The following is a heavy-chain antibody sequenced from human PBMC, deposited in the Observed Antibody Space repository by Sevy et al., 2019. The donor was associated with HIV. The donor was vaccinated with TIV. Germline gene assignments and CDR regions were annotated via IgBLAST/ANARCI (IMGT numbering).Heavy chain of an antibody. Sequence: GGSLRLSCAASGFTFTTYNMHWVRQTPGKGLEWVAVISYDGSNKFYADSVKGRFTISRDNSKNTLDLQMNSLSSEDTAIYYCARTPIALVIFFDYWGQGTLVTVSS. D-gene: IGHD6-13*01. V-gene: IGHV3-30*04. CDR1: GFTFTTYN. CDR3: ARTPIALVIFFDY. J-gene: IGHJ4*02. CDR2: ISYDGSNK.